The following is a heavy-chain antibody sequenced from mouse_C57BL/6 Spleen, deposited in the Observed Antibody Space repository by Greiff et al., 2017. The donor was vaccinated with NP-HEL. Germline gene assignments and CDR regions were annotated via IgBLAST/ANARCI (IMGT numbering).Heavy chain of an antibody. Sequence: EVHLVESEGGLVQPGSSMKLSCTASGFTFSDYYMAWVRQVPEKGLEWVANINYDGSSTYYLDSLKSRFIISRDNAKNILYLQLSSLKSEDTATYYTARGGDGYYLAYWGQGTLVTVSA. CDR1: GFTFSDYY. V-gene: IGHV5-16*01. CDR3: ARGGDGYYLAY. D-gene: IGHD2-3*01. CDR2: INYDGSST. J-gene: IGHJ3*01.